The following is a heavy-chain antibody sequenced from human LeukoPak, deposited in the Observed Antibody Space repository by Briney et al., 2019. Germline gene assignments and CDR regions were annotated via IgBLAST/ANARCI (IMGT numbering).Heavy chain of an antibody. CDR3: VRGDWYFES. Sequence: GGSLRLSCATSGFNFSDSRMTWVRQAPGKGLQWVANINRDGTDKHFLDSVEGLFTISRDNAKKSLYLQMSSLRPQDTALYFCVRGDWYFESWGQGTLVTVSS. V-gene: IGHV3-7*04. CDR2: INRDGTDK. D-gene: IGHD2-21*01. J-gene: IGHJ4*02. CDR1: GFNFSDSR.